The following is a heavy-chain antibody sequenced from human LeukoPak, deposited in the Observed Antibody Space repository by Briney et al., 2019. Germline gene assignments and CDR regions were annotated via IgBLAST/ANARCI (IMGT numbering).Heavy chain of an antibody. CDR1: GFTFSTYA. J-gene: IGHJ6*03. Sequence: PGGSLRPSCAASGFTFSTYAMTWVRQAPGKGLEWVSLISGTGVSTYYADSVKGRFTISRDNAKNSLYLQMNSLRAEDTAVYYCARDPTSATVTTVYYYYYMDVWGKGTTVTVSS. CDR2: ISGTGVST. D-gene: IGHD4-17*01. V-gene: IGHV3-23*01. CDR3: ARDPTSATVTTVYYYYYMDV.